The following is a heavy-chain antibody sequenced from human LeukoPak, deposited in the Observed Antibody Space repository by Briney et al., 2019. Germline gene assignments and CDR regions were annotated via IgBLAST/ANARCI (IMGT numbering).Heavy chain of an antibody. CDR1: GFAFGVHA. CDR2: IGSGADL. V-gene: IGHV3-43D*03. J-gene: IGHJ3*01. D-gene: IGHD3-10*01. Sequence: GGSLRLSCVGSGFAFGVHAMSWVRQAPGKGPEWVATIGSGADLFYAESVKGRFTISRDNSKNSLFLQMNSLSAEDTALYHCSKVRDTFGAFDVWGHGTMVAVSS. CDR3: SKVRDTFGAFDV.